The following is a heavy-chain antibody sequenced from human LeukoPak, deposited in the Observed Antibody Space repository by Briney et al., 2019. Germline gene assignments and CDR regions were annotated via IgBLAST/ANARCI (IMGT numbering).Heavy chain of an antibody. J-gene: IGHJ4*02. CDR3: ARDRYYYGSGSYYFDY. CDR1: GGSISSYY. CDR2: IYTSGST. D-gene: IGHD3-10*01. V-gene: IGHV4-4*07. Sequence: SETLSLTCTVSGGSISSYYWSWIRQLAGKGLEWIGRIYTSGSTNYNPSLKSRVTMSVDTSKNQFSLKLSSVTAADTAVYYCARDRYYYGSGSYYFDYWGQGTLVTVSS.